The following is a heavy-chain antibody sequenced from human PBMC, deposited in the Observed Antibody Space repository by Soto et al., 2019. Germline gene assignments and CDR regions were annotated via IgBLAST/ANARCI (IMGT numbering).Heavy chain of an antibody. D-gene: IGHD3-9*01. V-gene: IGHV3-21*01. CDR2: ISSSSSYI. J-gene: IGHJ4*02. CDR1: GFTFISYS. Sequence: WGSLRLSCAASGFTFISYSMSFFRHSPFKWLEWVSSISSSSSYIYYADSVKGRFTISRDNAKNSLYLQMNSLRAEDTAVYYCATAPTYYDILTGYSSYFDYWGQGTLVTVSS. CDR3: ATAPTYYDILTGYSSYFDY.